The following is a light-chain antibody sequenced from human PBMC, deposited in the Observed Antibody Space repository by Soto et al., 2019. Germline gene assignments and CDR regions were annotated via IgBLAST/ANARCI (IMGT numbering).Light chain of an antibody. Sequence: RVMTQSPATLSVSPGERATLSCRASQSVSTNLAWYQQKPGQAPRLLIYDASTRATGLPARFSGSGSGTEFTLTISSLQSEDFGVYYCHQYNNWPITFGQGTRLEI. CDR1: QSVSTN. V-gene: IGKV3-15*01. CDR3: HQYNNWPIT. J-gene: IGKJ5*01. CDR2: DAS.